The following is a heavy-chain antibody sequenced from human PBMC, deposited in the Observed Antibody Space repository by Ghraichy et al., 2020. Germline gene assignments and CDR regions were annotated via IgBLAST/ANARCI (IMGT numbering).Heavy chain of an antibody. CDR1: GYTFTGYY. Sequence: ASVKVSCKASGYTFTGYYMHWVRQAPGQGLEWMGRINPNSGGTNYAQKFQGRVTMTRDTSISTAYMELSRLRSDDTAVYYCARQRRDGYRPFDYWGQGTLVTVSS. J-gene: IGHJ4*02. CDR2: INPNSGGT. D-gene: IGHD5-24*01. V-gene: IGHV1-2*06. CDR3: ARQRRDGYRPFDY.